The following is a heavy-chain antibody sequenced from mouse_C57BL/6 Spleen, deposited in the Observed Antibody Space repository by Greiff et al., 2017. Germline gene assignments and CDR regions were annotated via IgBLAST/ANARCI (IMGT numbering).Heavy chain of an antibody. J-gene: IGHJ4*01. D-gene: IGHD2-5*01. CDR2: INPYNGGT. CDR1: GYTFTDYY. V-gene: IGHV1-19*01. Sequence: EVKLMESGPVLVKPGASVKMSCKASGYTFTDYYMNWVKQSHGKSLEWIGVINPYNGGTSYNQKFKGKATLTVDKSSSTAYMELNSLTSEDSAVYYCARPYSNLYYAMDYWGQGTSVTVSS. CDR3: ARPYSNLYYAMDY.